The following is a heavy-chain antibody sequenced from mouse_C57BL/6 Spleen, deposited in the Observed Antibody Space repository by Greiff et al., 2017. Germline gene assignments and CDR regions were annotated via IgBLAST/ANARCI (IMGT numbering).Heavy chain of an antibody. Sequence: QVQLQQPGTELVKPGASVKLSCKASGYTFTSYWMHWVKQRPGQGLEWIGNINPSNGGTNYNEKFKSKATLTVDKSSSTAYMQLSSLTSDDSAVYCGARPYTMVTTGVFDYWGQGATLTVAS. V-gene: IGHV1-53*01. CDR1: GYTFTSYW. J-gene: IGHJ2*01. CDR2: INPSNGGT. D-gene: IGHD2-1*01. CDR3: ARPYTMVTTGVFDY.